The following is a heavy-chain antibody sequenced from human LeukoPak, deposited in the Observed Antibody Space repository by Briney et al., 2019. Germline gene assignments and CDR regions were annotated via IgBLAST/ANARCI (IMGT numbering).Heavy chain of an antibody. D-gene: IGHD2-15*01. CDR2: INPNSGGT. J-gene: IGHJ5*02. CDR3: ARACSGGTCYSDNWFDP. V-gene: IGHV1-2*06. CDR1: GYTFTDYY. Sequence: ASVKVSRKASGYTFTDYYMHWVRQAPGQGLEWVGRINPNSGGTNYAQRFQGRVTMTRDTSLSTTYMDLSRLRSDDTAVYYCARACSGGTCYSDNWFDPWGQGTLVTVSS.